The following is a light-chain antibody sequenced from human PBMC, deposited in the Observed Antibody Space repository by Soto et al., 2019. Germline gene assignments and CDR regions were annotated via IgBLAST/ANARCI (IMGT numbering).Light chain of an antibody. Sequence: EIVLTQSPGTLSLSPGERVTLSCRASQSISSSHLAWYQQRPGQAPRLLIYDASNRATGIPARFSGSGSGTDFSLIINGLEPEDFAVYFCQQYGSSHLTFGGGTKVDIK. J-gene: IGKJ4*01. V-gene: IGKV3-20*01. CDR3: QQYGSSHLT. CDR2: DAS. CDR1: QSISSSH.